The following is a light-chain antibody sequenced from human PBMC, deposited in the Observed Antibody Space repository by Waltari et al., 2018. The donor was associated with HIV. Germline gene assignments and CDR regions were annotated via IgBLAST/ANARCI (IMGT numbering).Light chain of an antibody. V-gene: IGLV2-11*01. Sequence: QSALTQPRSVSGSPGQSVTISCTGTARDIGYFDYVSWYQQDPGKAPKVIIYEVCQRRSGVPDRFTASKSGITASLTISGLQDEDEADYYCCSYAGTYTYVFGSGTTVTVL. CDR3: CSYAGTYTYV. CDR2: EVC. CDR1: ARDIGYFDY. J-gene: IGLJ1*01.